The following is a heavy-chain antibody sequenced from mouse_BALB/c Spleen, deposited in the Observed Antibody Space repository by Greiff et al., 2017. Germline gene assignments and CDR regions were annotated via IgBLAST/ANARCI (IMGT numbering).Heavy chain of an antibody. CDR2: ISSGGSYT. V-gene: IGHV5-6-4*01. Sequence: EVKLVESGGGLVKPGGSLKLSCAASGFTFSSYTMSWVRQTPEKRLEWVATISSGGSYTYYPDSVKGRFTISRDNAKNTLYLQMSSLKSEDTAMYYCTRADYYGSRYWYFDVWGEGTTVTVSA. D-gene: IGHD1-1*01. CDR1: GFTFSSYT. CDR3: TRADYYGSRYWYFDV. J-gene: IGHJ1*01.